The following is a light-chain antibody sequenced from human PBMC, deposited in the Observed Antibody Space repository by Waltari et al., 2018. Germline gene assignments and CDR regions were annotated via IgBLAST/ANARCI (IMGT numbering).Light chain of an antibody. CDR2: EVT. Sequence: QSALTQPPSASGSPGQSVTISCTGTSSDIGGYNYVSWYQQHPGKVPKLMIYEVTKRPSGVPDRFSGSKSGNTASLTVSGLQAEDEADYYCCSYVGSNNDVFGGETKLTVL. J-gene: IGLJ3*02. V-gene: IGLV2-8*01. CDR1: SSDIGGYNY. CDR3: CSYVGSNNDV.